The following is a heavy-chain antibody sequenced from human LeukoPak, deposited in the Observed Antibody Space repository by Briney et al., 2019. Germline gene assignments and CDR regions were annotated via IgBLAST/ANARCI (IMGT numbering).Heavy chain of an antibody. CDR2: ISAYNGNT. Sequence: ASVKVSCKASGYTFTSYSISWVRQAPGQGLEWMGWISAYNGNTIYAQKVKGRVTMTTDISTSTAYMELRSLKSDDTAVYYCARASYCSGGSCYSDYWGQGTLVTVSS. D-gene: IGHD2-15*01. CDR1: GYTFTSYS. J-gene: IGHJ4*02. CDR3: ARASYCSGGSCYSDY. V-gene: IGHV1-18*01.